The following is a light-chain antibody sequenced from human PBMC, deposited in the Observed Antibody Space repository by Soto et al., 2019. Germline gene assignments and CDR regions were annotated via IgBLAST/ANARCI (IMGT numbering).Light chain of an antibody. V-gene: IGKV3-15*01. CDR2: VAS. J-gene: IGKJ1*01. CDR3: LQYHNLWA. Sequence: EVVMTQSAATLSVSPGERATLPCRASQSVTTNMAWYQQKPGQAPRLLIYVASTRATGIPARFSGSGSGTEFTLTISSLQSEDFTVYSCLQYHNLWAFGQGTKVDNK. CDR1: QSVTTN.